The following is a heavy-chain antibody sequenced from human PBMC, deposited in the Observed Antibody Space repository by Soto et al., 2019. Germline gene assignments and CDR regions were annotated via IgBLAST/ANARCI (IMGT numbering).Heavy chain of an antibody. CDR1: GYTFTSYG. J-gene: IGHJ5*01. CDR2: ISVYNGYT. Sequence: QVQLVQSGAEVKKPGASVKVSCEASGYTFTSYGISWVRQAPGQGLEWMGWISVYNGYTNYAQKLQVRVTMTTDTSTSTANMEMRSLRSGDTAVYSCARDMGGYPWDWFDSWDQGTLVTVSS. CDR3: ARDMGGYPWDWFDS. D-gene: IGHD3-16*01. V-gene: IGHV1-18*01.